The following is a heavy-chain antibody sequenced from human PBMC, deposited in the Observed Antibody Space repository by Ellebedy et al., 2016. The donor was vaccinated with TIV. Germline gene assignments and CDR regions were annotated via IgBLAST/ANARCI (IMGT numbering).Heavy chain of an antibody. D-gene: IGHD3-22*01. CDR2: INPNSGGT. J-gene: IGHJ3*02. Sequence: ASVKVSXXASGCTFTGYYMHWVRQAPGQGLEWMGWINPNSGGTNYAQKFQGRVTMTRDTSISTAYMELSRLRSDDTAVYYCARGARVVVITTGAFDIWGQGTMVTVSS. CDR1: GCTFTGYY. CDR3: ARGARVVVITTGAFDI. V-gene: IGHV1-2*02.